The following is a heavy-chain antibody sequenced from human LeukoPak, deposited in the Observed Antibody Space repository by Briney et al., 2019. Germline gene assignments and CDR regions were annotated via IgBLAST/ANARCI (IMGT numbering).Heavy chain of an antibody. CDR2: IIPIFGTA. J-gene: IGHJ4*02. CDR1: GGTFSSYA. V-gene: IGHV1-69*05. CDR3: ARAEYYYDSSGYYFDY. D-gene: IGHD3-22*01. Sequence: ASVKVSCKASGGTFSSYAISWVRQAPGQGLEWMGRIIPIFGTANYAQRFQGRVTITTDESTSTAYMELSSLRSEDTAVYYCARAEYYYDSSGYYFDYWGQGTLVTVSS.